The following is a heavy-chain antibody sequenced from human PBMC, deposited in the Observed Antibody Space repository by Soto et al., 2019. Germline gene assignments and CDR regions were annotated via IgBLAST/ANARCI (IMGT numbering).Heavy chain of an antibody. Sequence: GGSLRLSCAASGFTFSNYWMSWVRQAPGRGLEWVANIKEDGSEKYYVDSVKGRFTISRDNAKNSLYLQMNSLRAEDTAVYYCARGSRTASSYGRDAFNIWGQGTMVPVSS. J-gene: IGHJ3*02. D-gene: IGHD3-16*01. CDR2: IKEDGSEK. CDR1: GFTFSNYW. CDR3: ARGSRTASSYGRDAFNI. V-gene: IGHV3-7*05.